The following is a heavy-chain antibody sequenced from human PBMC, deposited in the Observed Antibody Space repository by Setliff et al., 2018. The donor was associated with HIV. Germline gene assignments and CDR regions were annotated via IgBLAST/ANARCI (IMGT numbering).Heavy chain of an antibody. V-gene: IGHV4-39*07. CDR1: GASISSNSYY. J-gene: IGHJ4*01. CDR2: IYYNGNT. D-gene: IGHD1-1*01. Sequence: PSETLSLTCSVSGASISSNSYYWGWIRQPPGKGLEWVGSIYYNGNTFCNQSLKSRVTISFDTSKEQFSLKLTSVTAADTAVYYCARGLEYDHSVGYFDYWGQGMLVTSPQ. CDR3: ARGLEYDHSVGYFDY.